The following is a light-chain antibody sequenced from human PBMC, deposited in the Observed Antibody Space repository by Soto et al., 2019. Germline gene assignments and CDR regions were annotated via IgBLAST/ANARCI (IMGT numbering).Light chain of an antibody. Sequence: QSALTQPASVSGSPGQSITISCTGTSSDVGGYNHVSWYQQHPGKAPKLIIYEVSNRPSGVSNRFSGSKSGNTASLTISGLQAEDEADYYCSSYTSSSTLGVFGGGTQLTVL. V-gene: IGLV2-14*01. CDR1: SSDVGGYNH. CDR3: SSYTSSSTLGV. CDR2: EVS. J-gene: IGLJ7*01.